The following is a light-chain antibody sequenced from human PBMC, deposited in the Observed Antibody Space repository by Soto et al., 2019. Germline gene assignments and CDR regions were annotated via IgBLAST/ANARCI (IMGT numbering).Light chain of an antibody. CDR3: QQYNNWPLT. Sequence: EGLMTQSPATLSVSPGERATLSCRASQSVSSNLAWYQQKVGQAPRLLIYDASNRATGIPARFSGSGSGTDFTLIISSLEPEDFAVYYCQQYNNWPLTFGGGTKVDIK. CDR2: DAS. CDR1: QSVSSN. J-gene: IGKJ4*01. V-gene: IGKV3D-15*01.